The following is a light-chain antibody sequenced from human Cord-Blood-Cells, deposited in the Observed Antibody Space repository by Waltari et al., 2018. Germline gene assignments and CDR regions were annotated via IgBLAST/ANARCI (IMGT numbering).Light chain of an antibody. V-gene: IGLV1-44*01. J-gene: IGLJ1*01. CDR1: SSNIGSNH. Sequence: QSVLTQPPSASGTPGPRVTISCSGSSSNIGSNHVNWYQQLPGTAPKLLIYSNNQRPSGVPDRFSGSKSGTSASLAISGLQSEDEADYYCAAWDDSLNGYVFGTGTKVTVL. CDR2: SNN. CDR3: AAWDDSLNGYV.